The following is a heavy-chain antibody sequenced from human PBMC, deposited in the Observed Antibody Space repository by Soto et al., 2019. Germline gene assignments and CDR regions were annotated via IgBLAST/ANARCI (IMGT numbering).Heavy chain of an antibody. CDR2: IIPIFGTA. CDR1: GCTFSSYA. D-gene: IGHD3-3*01. J-gene: IGHJ6*02. Sequence: SVKVSCKSSGCTFSSYAISWVRQAPGQGLEWMGGIIPIFGTANYAQKFQGRVTITADESTSTAYMELSSLRSEDTAVYYCARVLRFLEWLSPVHYYYGMDVWGQGTTVTVSS. CDR3: ARVLRFLEWLSPVHYYYGMDV. V-gene: IGHV1-69*13.